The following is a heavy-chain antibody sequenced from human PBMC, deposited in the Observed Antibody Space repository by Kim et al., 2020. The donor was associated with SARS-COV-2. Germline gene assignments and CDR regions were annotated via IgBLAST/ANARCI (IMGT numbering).Heavy chain of an antibody. D-gene: IGHD3-10*01. Sequence: GGSLRLSCAASGFTFSSYAMSWVRQAPGKGLEWVSAISGSGGSTYYADSVKGRFTISRDNSKNTLYLQMNSLRAEDTAVYYCAKDNVLLWFGEARFDYWGQGTLVTVSS. J-gene: IGHJ4*02. V-gene: IGHV3-23*01. CDR1: GFTFSSYA. CDR2: ISGSGGST. CDR3: AKDNVLLWFGEARFDY.